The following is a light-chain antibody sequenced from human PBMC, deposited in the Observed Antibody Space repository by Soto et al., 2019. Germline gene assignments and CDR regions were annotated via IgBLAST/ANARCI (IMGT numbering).Light chain of an antibody. Sequence: EMVLTQSPGTLSLSPGERATLSCRASQSVSSSYLAWYQQRPGQAPKLLISGASSRASGVPDRVSGSGAGTDITLTINRLEPEDFAVYYCQQYGNSPPTYGQGTKVEIK. J-gene: IGKJ1*01. CDR2: GAS. CDR3: QQYGNSPPT. V-gene: IGKV3-20*01. CDR1: QSVSSSY.